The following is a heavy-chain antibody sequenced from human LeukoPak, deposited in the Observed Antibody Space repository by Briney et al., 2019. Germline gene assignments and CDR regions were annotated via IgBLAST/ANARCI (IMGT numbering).Heavy chain of an antibody. CDR1: GYTFTSYG. D-gene: IGHD3-22*01. CDR3: ARVIYDSSGYSHYYYYYGMDV. V-gene: IGHV1-18*01. Sequence: ASVKVSCKASGYTFTSYGISWVRQAPGQGLEWMGWISAYNGNTNYAQKLRGRVTMTTDTSTSTAYMELRSLRSDDTAVYYCARVIYDSSGYSHYYYYYGMDVWGQGSTVTVSS. CDR2: ISAYNGNT. J-gene: IGHJ6*02.